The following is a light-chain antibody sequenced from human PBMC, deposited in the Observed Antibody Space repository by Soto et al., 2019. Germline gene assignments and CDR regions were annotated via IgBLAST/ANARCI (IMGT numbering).Light chain of an antibody. CDR1: SSDVGGYNY. V-gene: IGLV2-8*01. J-gene: IGLJ2*01. Sequence: QSALTQPPSASGSPGQSVTSSCTGTSSDVGGYNYVSWYQHHPGKAPKLMIYEVSKRPSGVPDRFSGSRSGNTASLTVSGLQAEDEADYYCSSYAGSNTFVVFGGGTQLTVL. CDR3: SSYAGSNTFVV. CDR2: EVS.